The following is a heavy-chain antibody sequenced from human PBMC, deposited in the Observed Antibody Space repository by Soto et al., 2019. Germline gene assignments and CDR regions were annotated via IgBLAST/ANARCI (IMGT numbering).Heavy chain of an antibody. CDR2: MNPNSGNT. Sequence: ASVKVSCKASGYTFTSYDTNWVRQATGQGLEWMGWMNPNSGNTGYAQKFQGRVTMTRNTSISTAYMELSSLRSEDTAVYYCARASDYGDYEVRAFDTWGQGTMVTVSS. V-gene: IGHV1-8*01. CDR3: ARASDYGDYEVRAFDT. J-gene: IGHJ3*02. D-gene: IGHD4-17*01. CDR1: GYTFTSYD.